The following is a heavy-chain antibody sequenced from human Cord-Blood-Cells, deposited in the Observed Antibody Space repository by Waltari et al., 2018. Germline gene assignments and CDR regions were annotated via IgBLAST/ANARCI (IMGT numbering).Heavy chain of an antibody. CDR2: IWYDGSNK. CDR1: GFTFSSYG. D-gene: IGHD1-26*01. Sequence: QVQLVESGGGVVQPGRSLRLSCAASGFTFSSYGMHWVRQAPGKGLEWVAVIWYDGSNKYYADAVKGRFTISRDNSKNTLYLQMNSLGAEDTAVYYCARGPVGAHVSNWFDPWGQGTLVTVSS. V-gene: IGHV3-33*01. CDR3: ARGPVGAHVSNWFDP. J-gene: IGHJ5*02.